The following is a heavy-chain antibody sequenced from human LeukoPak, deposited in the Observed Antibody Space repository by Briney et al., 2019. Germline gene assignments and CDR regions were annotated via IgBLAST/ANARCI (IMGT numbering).Heavy chain of an antibody. J-gene: IGHJ4*02. CDR1: GGSISGYY. CDR3: ARFAYGLPWYFDY. CDR2: IYYSGST. D-gene: IGHD3-10*01. V-gene: IGHV4-59*01. Sequence: PSETLSLTCTVSGGSISGYYWSWLRQPPGKGLEWIGYIYYSGSTNYNPSLKSRVTISVDTSKNQFSLKLSSVTAADTAVYYCARFAYGLPWYFDYWGQGTLVTVSS.